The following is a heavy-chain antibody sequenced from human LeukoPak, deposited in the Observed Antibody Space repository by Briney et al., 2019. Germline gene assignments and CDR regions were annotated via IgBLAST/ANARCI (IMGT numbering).Heavy chain of an antibody. V-gene: IGHV1-69*04. CDR2: IIPIFGIA. CDR1: GGTFSSYA. D-gene: IGHD2-2*01. CDR3: ASVRVVPAAVGFYYYGMDV. Sequence: PVKVSCKASGGTFSSYAISWVRQAPGQGLEWMGRIIPIFGIANYAQKFQGRVTITADKSTSTAYMELSSLRSEDTAVYYCASVRVVPAAVGFYYYGMDVWGQGTTVTVSS. J-gene: IGHJ6*02.